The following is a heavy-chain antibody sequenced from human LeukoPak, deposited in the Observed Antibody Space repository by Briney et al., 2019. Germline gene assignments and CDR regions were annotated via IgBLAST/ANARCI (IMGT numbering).Heavy chain of an antibody. V-gene: IGHV3-30*18. J-gene: IGHJ5*02. CDR3: TKEGLGSGTFSAWFDP. CDR2: VSYEGSTQ. Sequence: GGSLRLSCAASGFTFSSYGMHWVRQAPGKGLEWVAVVSYEGSTQYYADSVKGRFTISRDNFKNTLYLQMNSLRVEDTAVYYCTKEGLGSGTFSAWFDPWGQGTLVTVSS. CDR1: GFTFSSYG. D-gene: IGHD3-10*01.